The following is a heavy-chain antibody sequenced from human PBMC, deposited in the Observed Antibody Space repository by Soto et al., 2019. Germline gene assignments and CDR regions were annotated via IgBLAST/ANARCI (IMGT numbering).Heavy chain of an antibody. D-gene: IGHD2-2*01. J-gene: IGHJ5*02. V-gene: IGHV5-51*01. CDR1: GYSFTSYW. Sequence: ESLKISCKGSGYSFTSYWIGWVRQMPGKGLEWMGIIYPGDSDTRYSPSFQGQVTISADKSISTAYLQWSSLKASDTAMYYCARMGHCSSTSCLNWFDPWGQGTLVTVSS. CDR2: IYPGDSDT. CDR3: ARMGHCSSTSCLNWFDP.